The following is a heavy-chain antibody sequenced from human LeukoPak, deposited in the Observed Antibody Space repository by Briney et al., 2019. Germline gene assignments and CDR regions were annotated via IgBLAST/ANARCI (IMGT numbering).Heavy chain of an antibody. CDR2: IWYDAKNM. J-gene: IGHJ3*02. CDR3: ARDWELLTAFDI. V-gene: IGHV3-33*01. Sequence: GRSLRLSCAASGFIFSGYAMHWVRQAPGKGLEWVAVIWYDAKNMYYAESVKGRFTISRDNSKNTLYLQMNSLRAGDTAVYYCARDWELLTAFDIWGQGTMVTVSS. D-gene: IGHD1-7*01. CDR1: GFIFSGYA.